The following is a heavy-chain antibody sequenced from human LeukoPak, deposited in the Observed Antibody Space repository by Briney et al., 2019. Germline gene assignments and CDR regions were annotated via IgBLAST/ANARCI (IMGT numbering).Heavy chain of an antibody. D-gene: IGHD6-19*01. CDR3: AKGRRGGWAVAGLGY. CDR1: GFTFSSYG. V-gene: IGHV3-30*18. J-gene: IGHJ4*02. Sequence: GRSLRLSCAASGFTFSSYGMHWVRQAPGKGLEWVAVISYDGSNKYYADSVKGRFTISRDNSKNTLYLQMNSLRAEDTAVYYCAKGRRGGWAVAGLGYWGQGTLVTVSS. CDR2: ISYDGSNK.